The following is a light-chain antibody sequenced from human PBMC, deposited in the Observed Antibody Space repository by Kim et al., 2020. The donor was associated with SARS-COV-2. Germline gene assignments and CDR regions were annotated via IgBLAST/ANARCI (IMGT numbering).Light chain of an antibody. CDR3: LQHIDYPYT. Sequence: STAVGDRVTITWRASQGIGNSLAWFQQKPGKVPKRLIYGSSILQSGVPSRFSGSGSGTDFTLTISSLQPEDFATYYCLQHIDYPYTFGQGTKLEI. CDR1: QGIGNS. CDR2: GSS. J-gene: IGKJ2*01. V-gene: IGKV1-17*03.